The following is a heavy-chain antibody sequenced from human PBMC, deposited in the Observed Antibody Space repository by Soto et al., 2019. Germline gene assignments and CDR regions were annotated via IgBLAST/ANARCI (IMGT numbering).Heavy chain of an antibody. CDR3: ARELSGCSSTSCYRSHFDN. J-gene: IGHJ4*02. CDR1: GFTFSYYN. D-gene: IGHD2-2*01. V-gene: IGHV3-21*06. CDR2: ISSSGGYI. Sequence: GGSLRLSCAASGFTFSYYNMNWVRQAPGKGLEWVSFISSSGGYIYYADSVRGRFTISRDNANNSLYLQMSSLRAEDTAVYYCARELSGCSSTSCYRSHFDNWGQGTMVTVSS.